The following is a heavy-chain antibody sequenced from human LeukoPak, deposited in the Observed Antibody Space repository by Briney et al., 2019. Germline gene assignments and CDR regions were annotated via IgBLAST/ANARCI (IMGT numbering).Heavy chain of an antibody. J-gene: IGHJ5*02. V-gene: IGHV1-8*03. D-gene: IGHD3-3*01. CDR2: MNPNSGNT. CDR3: ARWSIFGVAGP. Sequence: ASVKVSCKASGYTFTSYDINWVRQATGQGLEWMGWMNPNSGNTGFAQKFRGRVTITRNTSISTAYMELSSLRSEDTAVYYCARWSIFGVAGPWGQGTLVTVSS. CDR1: GYTFTSYD.